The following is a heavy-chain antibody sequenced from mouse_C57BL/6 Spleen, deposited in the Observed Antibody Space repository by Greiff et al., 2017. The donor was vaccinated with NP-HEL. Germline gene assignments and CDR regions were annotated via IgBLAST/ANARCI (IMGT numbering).Heavy chain of an antibody. J-gene: IGHJ2*01. CDR2: IHPNSGST. D-gene: IGHD3-2*02. CDR1: GYTFTSYW. V-gene: IGHV1-64*01. CDR3: ARGSSGLYFDY. Sequence: QVQLQQSGAELVKPGASVKLSCKASGYTFTSYWMHWVKQRPGQGLEWIGMIHPNSGSTNYNEKFKSKATLTVDKSSSTAYMQLSSLTSEDSAVYYCARGSSGLYFDYWGQGTTLTVSS.